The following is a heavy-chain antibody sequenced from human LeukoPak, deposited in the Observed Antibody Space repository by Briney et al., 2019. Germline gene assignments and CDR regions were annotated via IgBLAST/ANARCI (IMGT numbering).Heavy chain of an antibody. J-gene: IGHJ4*02. D-gene: IGHD6-19*01. CDR3: ARGWLTNTFDY. V-gene: IGHV3-48*02. Sequence: GGSLRLSCAASGFTLSSYSMDWVRQAPGEGLEWISYISGSGSTIYYADSVKGRFTISRDNAQNSLYLQMSSLRDEVTAVYYCARGWLTNTFDYWGQGTLVTVSS. CDR2: ISGSGSTI. CDR1: GFTLSSYS.